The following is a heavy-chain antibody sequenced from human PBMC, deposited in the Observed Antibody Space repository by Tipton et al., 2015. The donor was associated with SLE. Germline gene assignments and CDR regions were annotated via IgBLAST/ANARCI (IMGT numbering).Heavy chain of an antibody. Sequence: TLSLTCSVSGASINSYYWSWVRQPPGKGLEWIGYIFYSGSTNYNPSLKSRVTISVDRSKNQFSLKLSSVTAADTAVYYCARDQDSSSWKRNYYYGMDVWGQGTTVTVSS. J-gene: IGHJ6*02. V-gene: IGHV4-59*12. CDR3: ARDQDSSSWKRNYYYGMDV. CDR2: IFYSGST. CDR1: GASINSYY. D-gene: IGHD6-13*01.